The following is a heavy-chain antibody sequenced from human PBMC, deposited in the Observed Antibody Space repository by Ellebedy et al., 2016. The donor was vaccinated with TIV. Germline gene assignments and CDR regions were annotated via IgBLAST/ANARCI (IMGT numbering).Heavy chain of an antibody. CDR3: ARAPYDSSGYLDH. Sequence: SETLSLTXTVSGGSISSYYWSWIRQPPGKGLEWIGYIYYSGSTNYNPSLKSRVTISVDTSKNQFSLKLSSVTAADTAVYYCARAPYDSSGYLDHWGQGTLVTVSS. CDR1: GGSISSYY. V-gene: IGHV4-59*01. J-gene: IGHJ4*02. D-gene: IGHD3-22*01. CDR2: IYYSGST.